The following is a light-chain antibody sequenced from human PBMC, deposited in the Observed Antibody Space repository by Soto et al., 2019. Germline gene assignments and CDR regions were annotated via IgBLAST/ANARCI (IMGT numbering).Light chain of an antibody. CDR2: AVS. CDR3: YSFAGSTTFSYV. Sequence: QSALTQPASVSGSPGQWITISCAGTNSDVGNYNLVSWYQQHPGKAPKLMIYAVSKRPSGVSNRFSGSKSGNTASLSISGLQAEDEADYYCYSFAGSTTFSYVFGPGTKLTVL. J-gene: IGLJ1*01. CDR1: NSDVGNYNL. V-gene: IGLV2-23*02.